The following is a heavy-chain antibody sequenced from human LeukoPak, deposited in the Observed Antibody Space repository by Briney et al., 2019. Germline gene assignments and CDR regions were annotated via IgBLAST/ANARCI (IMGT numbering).Heavy chain of an antibody. D-gene: IGHD1-26*01. V-gene: IGHV3-23*01. CDR2: ISGSGGST. CDR3: AKDLEWELPDTYYFDY. Sequence: PGGSLRLSCAASGFTFSSYAMSWVRQAPGKGLEWVSAISGSGGSTYYADSVKGRFTISRDNSKNTLYLQMNSLRAEDTAVYYCAKDLEWELPDTYYFDYWGQGTLVTVSS. CDR1: GFTFSSYA. J-gene: IGHJ4*02.